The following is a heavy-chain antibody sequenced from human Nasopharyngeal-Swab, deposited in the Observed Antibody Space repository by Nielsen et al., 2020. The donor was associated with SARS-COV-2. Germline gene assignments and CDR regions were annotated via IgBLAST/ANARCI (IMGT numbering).Heavy chain of an antibody. CDR2: VTGGGRRT. CDR3: AKDEGGHVLIWFEGLYAMDV. V-gene: IGHV3-23*01. J-gene: IGHJ6*02. D-gene: IGHD3-10*01. CDR1: GFMFSDYA. Sequence: GESLKISCAASGFMFSDYAMTWVRQAPGKGLEWVSTVTGGGRRTYYAASVSGRFTISRDNSKNTMYLQMNSLRAEDTALYYCAKDEGGHVLIWFEGLYAMDVWGQGTTVSVSS.